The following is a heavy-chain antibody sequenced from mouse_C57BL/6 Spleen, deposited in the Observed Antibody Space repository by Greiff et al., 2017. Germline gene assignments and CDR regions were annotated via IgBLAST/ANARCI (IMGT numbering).Heavy chain of an antibody. J-gene: IGHJ4*01. CDR2: ISDGGSYT. D-gene: IGHD2-5*01. V-gene: IGHV5-4*01. CDR3: ARENYSNYNYYAMDY. Sequence: EVQVVESGGGLVKPGGSLKLSCAASGFTFSSYAMSWVRQTPEKRLEWVATISDGGSYTYYPDNVKGRFTISRDNAKNNLYLQMSHLKSEDTAMYYCARENYSNYNYYAMDYWGQGTSVTVSS. CDR1: GFTFSSYA.